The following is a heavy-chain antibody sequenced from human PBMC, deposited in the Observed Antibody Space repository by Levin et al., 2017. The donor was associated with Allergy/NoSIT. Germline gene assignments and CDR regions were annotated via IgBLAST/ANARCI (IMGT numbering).Heavy chain of an antibody. Sequence: GGSLRLSCSASGFAFSNTWMAWVRQAPGKGLEWVGRIQSKAEDGSTAYAAPVKGRFTISREDSKNTLYLQLNSQNTEDTAVYYCTTDVRCSGGSCYASGIDYWGQGTLVTVSS. CDR1: GFAFSNTW. CDR3: TTDVRCSGGSCYASGIDY. V-gene: IGHV3-15*01. CDR2: IQSKAEDGST. D-gene: IGHD2-15*01. J-gene: IGHJ4*02.